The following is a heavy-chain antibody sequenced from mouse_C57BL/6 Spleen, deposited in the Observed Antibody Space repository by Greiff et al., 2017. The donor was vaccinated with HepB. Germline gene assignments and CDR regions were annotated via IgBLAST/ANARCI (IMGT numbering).Heavy chain of an antibody. D-gene: IGHD1-1*01. V-gene: IGHV5-6*01. CDR1: GFTFSSYG. J-gene: IGHJ1*03. Sequence: EVKLVESGGDLVKPGGSLKLSCAASGFTFSSYGMSWVRQTPDKRLEWVATISSGGSYTYYPDSVKGRFTISRDNAKNTLYLQMSSLKSEDTAMYYCARHPYYYGSSYGYFDVWGTGTTVTVSS. CDR3: ARHPYYYGSSYGYFDV. CDR2: ISSGGSYT.